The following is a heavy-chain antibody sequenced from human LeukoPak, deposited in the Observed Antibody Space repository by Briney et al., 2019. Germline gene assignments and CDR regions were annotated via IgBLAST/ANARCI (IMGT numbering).Heavy chain of an antibody. J-gene: IGHJ3*02. Sequence: TGGSLRLSCAASGFMFSSYEMNWVRQAPGKGLEWVSSISSSRSYIYYADSVKGRFTISRDNAKDSLYLQMNSLRAEDTAVYYCARDAFDIWGQGTMVTVSS. CDR3: ARDAFDI. CDR2: ISSSRSYI. CDR1: GFMFSSYE. V-gene: IGHV3-21*01.